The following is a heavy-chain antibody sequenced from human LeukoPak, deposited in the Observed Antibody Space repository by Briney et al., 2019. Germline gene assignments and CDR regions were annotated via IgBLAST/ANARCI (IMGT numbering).Heavy chain of an antibody. CDR1: GFTFSSYA. V-gene: IGHV3-23*01. Sequence: GGSLRLSCAASGFTFSSYAMSWVRQAPGKGLEWLSAISGSGSYTYYTYYADSVKGRFTVSRDDSKNTLYLQMNSLRAEDTALYYCANAAFSPHLGGPDWAYYYGMDVWGQGTTVTVSS. CDR2: ISGSGSYTYYT. D-gene: IGHD3-16*01. CDR3: ANAAFSPHLGGPDWAYYYGMDV. J-gene: IGHJ6*02.